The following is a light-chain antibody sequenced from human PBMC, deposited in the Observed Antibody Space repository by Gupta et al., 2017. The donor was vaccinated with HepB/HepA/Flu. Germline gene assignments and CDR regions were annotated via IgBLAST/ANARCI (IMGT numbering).Light chain of an antibody. Sequence: DIQLTQSPSFLSASVGDRVTITCRASQGISSYLGWYQQKPGKAPKFLIYDASTLQSGVPARFSGSGSGKEFTLTISSRQHEDFATYYGQQLKSYPLTFGGGTKVEIK. J-gene: IGKJ4*01. CDR2: DAS. CDR3: QQLKSYPLT. CDR1: QGISSY. V-gene: IGKV1-9*01.